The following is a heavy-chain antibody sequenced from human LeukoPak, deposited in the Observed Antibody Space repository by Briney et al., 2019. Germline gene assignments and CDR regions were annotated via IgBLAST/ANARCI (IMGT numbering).Heavy chain of an antibody. J-gene: IGHJ6*02. CDR3: ARVRGYSGYEGRYYYYGMDV. CDR2: IYSGGGT. CDR1: GFTVSSNY. D-gene: IGHD5-12*01. Sequence: PGGSLRLSCAASGFTVSSNYMSWVRQAPGKGLEWVSVIYSGGGTYYADSVKGRFTISRDNSKNTLYLQMNSLRAEDTAVYYCARVRGYSGYEGRYYYYGMDVWGQGTTVTVSS. V-gene: IGHV3-53*01.